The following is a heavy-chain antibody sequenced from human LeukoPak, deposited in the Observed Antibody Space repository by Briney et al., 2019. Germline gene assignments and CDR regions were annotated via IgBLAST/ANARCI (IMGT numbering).Heavy chain of an antibody. V-gene: IGHV3-30-3*01. CDR2: ISYDGSNK. Sequence: GGSLRLSCAASGFTFSSYAMHWVRHAPGKGLEWVAVISYDGSNKYYADSVKGRFTISRDNSKNTLYLQMNSLRAEDTAVYYCARSPRRGYSYRFDYWGQGTLVNVSS. J-gene: IGHJ4*02. CDR3: ARSPRRGYSYRFDY. D-gene: IGHD5-18*01. CDR1: GFTFSSYA.